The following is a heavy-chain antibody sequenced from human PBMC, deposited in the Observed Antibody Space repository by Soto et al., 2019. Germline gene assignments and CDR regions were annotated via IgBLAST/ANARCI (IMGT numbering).Heavy chain of an antibody. D-gene: IGHD5-12*01. Sequence: GGSLRLSCAASGFTFSSYSMNWVRQAPGKGLEWVSSISSSSSYIYYADSVKGRFTISRDNAKNSLHLQMNSLRAEDTAVYYCARDHEGDGYNLYHYHGMDVWGQGTTVTVSS. CDR2: ISSSSSYI. V-gene: IGHV3-21*01. J-gene: IGHJ6*02. CDR1: GFTFSSYS. CDR3: ARDHEGDGYNLYHYHGMDV.